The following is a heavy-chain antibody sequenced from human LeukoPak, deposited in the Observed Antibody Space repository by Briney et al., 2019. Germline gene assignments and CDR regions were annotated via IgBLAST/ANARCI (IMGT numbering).Heavy chain of an antibody. CDR2: IYYSGST. CDR3: ARALMYSSGWSGAFIFDY. V-gene: IGHV4-39*07. CDR1: GGSISSSSYY. Sequence: SETLSLTCTVSGGSISSSSYYWGWIRQPPGKGLEWIGSIYYSGSTYYNPSLKSRVTISVDTSKNQFSLKLTSVTAADTAVYFCARALMYSSGWSGAFIFDYWGQGTLVTVSS. J-gene: IGHJ4*02. D-gene: IGHD6-19*01.